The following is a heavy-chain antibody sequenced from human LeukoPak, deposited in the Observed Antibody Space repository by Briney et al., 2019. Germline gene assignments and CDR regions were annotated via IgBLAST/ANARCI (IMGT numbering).Heavy chain of an antibody. CDR3: AREGPHLWFGEFVELRHYYYYMDV. CDR2: ISSSSSYI. V-gene: IGHV3-21*01. CDR1: GFTFSSYS. J-gene: IGHJ6*03. D-gene: IGHD3-10*01. Sequence: PGGSLRLSCAASGFTFSSYSMNWVRQAPGKGLEWVSSISSSSSYIYYADSVKGRFTISRDNAKNSLYLQMNSLRAEDTAVYYCAREGPHLWFGEFVELRHYYYYMDVWGKGTTVTVSS.